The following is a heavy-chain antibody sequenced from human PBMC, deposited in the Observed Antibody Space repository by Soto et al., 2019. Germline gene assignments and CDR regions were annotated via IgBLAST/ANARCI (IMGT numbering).Heavy chain of an antibody. CDR3: GRDLTSNANCIDP. Sequence: SETLSLTCAVYAGSFSHYYWNWIRQSPGKGLEWIGKIKHSGSSNYNPSLRSRVSISVDMSKNQFSLRLTSVTAADTAVYFCGRDLTSNANCIDPWGQGTLGTVS. J-gene: IGHJ5*02. CDR1: AGSFSHYY. D-gene: IGHD2-2*01. CDR2: IKHSGSS. V-gene: IGHV4-34*01.